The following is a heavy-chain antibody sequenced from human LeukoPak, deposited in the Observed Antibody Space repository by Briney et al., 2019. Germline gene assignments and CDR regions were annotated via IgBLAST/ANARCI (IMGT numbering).Heavy chain of an antibody. CDR1: GFPFSNYG. J-gene: IGHJ5*02. Sequence: GGSLRLSCAASGFPFSNYGMTWVRQAPGKGLEWVSSLSSVTTYYADSVKGRFTISRDNSNNTLFLQMNNLRDEDTAVYYCARQVGYCSGGSCAPRLRFDPWGQGTLVTVSS. CDR2: LSSVTT. D-gene: IGHD2-15*01. CDR3: ARQVGYCSGGSCAPRLRFDP. V-gene: IGHV3-23*01.